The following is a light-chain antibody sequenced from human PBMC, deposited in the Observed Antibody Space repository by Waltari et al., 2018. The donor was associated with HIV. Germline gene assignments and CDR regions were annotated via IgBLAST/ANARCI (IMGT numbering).Light chain of an antibody. V-gene: IGLV1-40*01. CDR1: RSNIGAGYD. J-gene: IGLJ2*01. CDR3: QSYDSSLSASV. Sequence: GAPGQRVTISCTGSRSNIGAGYDVHWYQQLPGTAPKLLIYGNTNRPSGVPDRFSGSKSGTSASLAITGLQAEDEADYYCQSYDSSLSASVFGEGTKLTVL. CDR2: GNT.